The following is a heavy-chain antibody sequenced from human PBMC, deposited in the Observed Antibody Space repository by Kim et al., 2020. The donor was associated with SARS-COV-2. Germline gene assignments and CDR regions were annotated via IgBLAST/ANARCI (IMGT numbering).Heavy chain of an antibody. V-gene: IGHV4-4*07. CDR2: SYTSWST. CDR3: ESDGGGYNSYFDY. CDR1: GGSISSYY. J-gene: IGHJ4*02. Sequence: SETLSLTCTVSGGSISSYYWSWIRQPAGKGLELIGLSYTSWSTNSNPSLKRRVTMSVDTSKKQFSLKLSSVTAADTALYYCESDGGGYNSYFDYWGQGTLVTVSS. D-gene: IGHD5-12*01.